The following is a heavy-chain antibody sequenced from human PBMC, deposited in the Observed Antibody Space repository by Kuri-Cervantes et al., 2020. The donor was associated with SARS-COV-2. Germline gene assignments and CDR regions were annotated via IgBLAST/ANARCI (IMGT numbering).Heavy chain of an antibody. J-gene: IGHJ4*02. D-gene: IGHD6-19*01. V-gene: IGHV3-48*02. CDR3: ARARRSSGWYGAPFDY. Sequence: GESLKISCAASGFTFSSYAMHWVRQAPGKGLEWVSYISSSSSTIYYADSVKGRFTISRDNAKNSLYLQMNSLRDEDTAVYYCARARRSSGWYGAPFDYWGQGTLVTVSS. CDR1: GFTFSSYA. CDR2: ISSSSSTI.